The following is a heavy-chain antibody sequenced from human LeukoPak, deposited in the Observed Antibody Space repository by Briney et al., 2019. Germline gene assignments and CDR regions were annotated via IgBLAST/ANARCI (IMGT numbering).Heavy chain of an antibody. Sequence: GGPLRLSCAASGFTFSSYSMNWVRQAPGKGLEYVSAISSNGGSTYYANSVKGRFTISRDNSKNTLYLQMGSLRAEDMAVYYCARVVGATTDYWGQGTLVTVSS. V-gene: IGHV3-64*01. D-gene: IGHD1-26*01. CDR1: GFTFSSYS. J-gene: IGHJ4*02. CDR3: ARVVGATTDY. CDR2: ISSNGGST.